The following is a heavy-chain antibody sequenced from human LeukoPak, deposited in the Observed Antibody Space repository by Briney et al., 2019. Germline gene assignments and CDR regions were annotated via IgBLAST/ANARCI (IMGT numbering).Heavy chain of an antibody. D-gene: IGHD6-13*01. Sequence: GGSLRLSCAASGFTFSSYGMHWVRQAPGKGLEWVAVIWYDGSNKYYAVSVKGRFTISRDNSKNTLYLQMNSLRAEDTAVYYCARDAAYSSSWQYYWGQGTLVTVSS. CDR3: ARDAAYSSSWQYY. CDR2: IWYDGSNK. V-gene: IGHV3-33*01. CDR1: GFTFSSYG. J-gene: IGHJ4*02.